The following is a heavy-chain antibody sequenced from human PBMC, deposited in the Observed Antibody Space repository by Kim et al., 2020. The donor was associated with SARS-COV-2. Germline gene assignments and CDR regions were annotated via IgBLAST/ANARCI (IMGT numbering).Heavy chain of an antibody. V-gene: IGHV3-43*01. CDR3: AKTYSSGWYEG. CDR2: T. D-gene: IGHD6-19*01. J-gene: IGHJ4*02. Sequence: TYYADSVKGRFTISRDNSKNSLYLQMNSLRTEDTALDYCAKTYSSGWYEGWGQGALVTVSS.